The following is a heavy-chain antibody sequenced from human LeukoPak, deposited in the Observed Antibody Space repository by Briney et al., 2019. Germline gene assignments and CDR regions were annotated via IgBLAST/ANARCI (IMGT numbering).Heavy chain of an antibody. Sequence: PGGSLRLSCAASGFTFSTYSMNWVRQAPGKGLEWVSYISSSSGTISYADSVKGRFTISVDNAKNSLYLQMNSLRDEGTAVYYCARDYKFYFDYWGQGTLVTVSS. CDR1: GFTFSTYS. D-gene: IGHD1-1*01. J-gene: IGHJ4*02. CDR3: ARDYKFYFDY. CDR2: ISSSSGTI. V-gene: IGHV3-48*02.